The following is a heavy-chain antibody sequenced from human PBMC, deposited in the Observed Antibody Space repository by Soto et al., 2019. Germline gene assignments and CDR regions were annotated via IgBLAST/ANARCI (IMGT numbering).Heavy chain of an antibody. Sequence: ASVKVSCKASGYTFTSYAMDWVRQAPGQRLEWMGWINAGNGNTKYSQKFQGRVTITRDTSASTAYMELSSLRSEDTAVYYCARAVAVAADFDYWGQGTLVTSPQ. CDR2: INAGNGNT. J-gene: IGHJ4*02. CDR1: GYTFTSYA. D-gene: IGHD6-19*01. V-gene: IGHV1-3*01. CDR3: ARAVAVAADFDY.